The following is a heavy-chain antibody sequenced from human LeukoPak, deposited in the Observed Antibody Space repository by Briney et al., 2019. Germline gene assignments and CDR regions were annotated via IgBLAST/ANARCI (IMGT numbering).Heavy chain of an antibody. CDR1: GFTFSSYA. D-gene: IGHD3-22*01. Sequence: PGGSLRLSCAASGFTFSSYAMSWVRQAPGKGLEWVSAISGSGGSTYYADSVKGRFTISRDNSKNTLYLQMNSLRAEDTVVYYCAKDWDYYDSSGYSYWGQGTLVTVSS. CDR2: ISGSGGST. J-gene: IGHJ4*02. V-gene: IGHV3-23*01. CDR3: AKDWDYYDSSGYSY.